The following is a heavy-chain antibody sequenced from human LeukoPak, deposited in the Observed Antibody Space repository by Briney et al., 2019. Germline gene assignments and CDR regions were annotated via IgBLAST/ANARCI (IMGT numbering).Heavy chain of an antibody. CDR1: GGTFSSYA. CDR2: IIPIFGIA. CDR3: ASSPLGYCSGGSCYLLDY. D-gene: IGHD2-15*01. V-gene: IGHV1-69*04. Sequence: SVKVSCKASGGTFSSYATSWVRQAPGQGLEWMGRIIPIFGIANYAQKFQGRVTITADKSTSTAYMELSSLRSEDTAVYYCASSPLGYCSGGSCYLLDYWGQGTLVTVSS. J-gene: IGHJ4*02.